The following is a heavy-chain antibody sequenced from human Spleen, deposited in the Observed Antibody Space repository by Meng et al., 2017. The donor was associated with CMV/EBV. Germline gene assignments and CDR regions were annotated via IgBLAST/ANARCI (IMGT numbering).Heavy chain of an antibody. CDR1: GFTFSSYS. CDR2: ISSSGGST. D-gene: IGHD3-10*01. Sequence: GGSLRLSCAASGFTFSSYSMNWVRQAPGKGLEWVSYISSSGGSTYYADSVKGRFTISRDNSKNTLYLQMNSLRAEDTAVYYCAKFQDNSYGSGIDYWGQGTLVTVSS. V-gene: IGHV3-23*01. CDR3: AKFQDNSYGSGIDY. J-gene: IGHJ4*02.